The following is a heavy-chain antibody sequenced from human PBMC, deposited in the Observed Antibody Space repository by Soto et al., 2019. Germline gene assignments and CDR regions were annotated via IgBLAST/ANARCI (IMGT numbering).Heavy chain of an antibody. CDR3: ARGREAFDI. CDR1: GGSISSFY. J-gene: IGHJ3*02. Sequence: SETLSLTCSVSGGSISSFYWSWIRQPPGKGLEWIGGIYYVGSTHYSPSLKSRVTISVDTSKTQFSLKLSSVTAADTAVYYCARGREAFDIWGQGTKVTVSS. CDR2: IYYVGST. V-gene: IGHV4-59*01.